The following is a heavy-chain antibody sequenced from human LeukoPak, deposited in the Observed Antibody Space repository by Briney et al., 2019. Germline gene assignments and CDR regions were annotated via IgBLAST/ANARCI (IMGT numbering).Heavy chain of an antibody. Sequence: GGSLRLSCAASGFSFSRYSMSWVRQAPGKGLEWVSFISRSSSDIYHADSVKGRFTISRDNAKNSLYLQMNSLRAEDTAVYYCARDLPAAVDWGQGTLVTVSS. CDR3: ARDLPAAVD. CDR2: ISRSSSDI. CDR1: GFSFSRYS. D-gene: IGHD2-2*01. V-gene: IGHV3-21*01. J-gene: IGHJ4*02.